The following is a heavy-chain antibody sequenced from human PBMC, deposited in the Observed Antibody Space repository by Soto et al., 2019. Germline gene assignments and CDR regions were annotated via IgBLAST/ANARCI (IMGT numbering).Heavy chain of an antibody. CDR3: ARDPLWFGEIGYFDY. CDR1: GFTFINHA. Sequence: GGSLRLSCAASGFTFINHAMNWVRQAPGKGLEWVSSIDSSGNFIYYADSVKGRFTISRDNAKSSLYLQMSTLKAEDTAVYYCARDPLWFGEIGYFDYWGQGALVTVSS. V-gene: IGHV3-21*01. J-gene: IGHJ4*02. D-gene: IGHD3-10*01. CDR2: IDSSGNFI.